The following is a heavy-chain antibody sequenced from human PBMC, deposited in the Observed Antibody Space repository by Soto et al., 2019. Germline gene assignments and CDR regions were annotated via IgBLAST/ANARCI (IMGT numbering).Heavy chain of an antibody. Sequence: EVQLLESGGGLVQPGRSLRLSCAASGFTFSNYAMSWVRQAPGQGLDWVSAIRGSAGATYYANSVKGRFTITSENSKDTLFLRLNSLVAEGAAVYYCATFFVVTGSNSGWPWSFSNGGQGTLVTVSS. J-gene: IGHJ4*02. CDR2: IRGSAGAT. CDR1: GFTFSNYA. D-gene: IGHD6-25*01. CDR3: ATFFVVTGSNSGWPWSFSN. V-gene: IGHV3-23*01.